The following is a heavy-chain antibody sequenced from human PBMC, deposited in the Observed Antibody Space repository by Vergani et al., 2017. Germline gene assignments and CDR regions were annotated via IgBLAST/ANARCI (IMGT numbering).Heavy chain of an antibody. D-gene: IGHD6-19*01. CDR3: ARARLRGSGRNWFDP. Sequence: VQLVESGGGVVQPGRSLRLSCAASGFTFSSYAMSWVRQAPGKGLEWVSAISGSGGSTYYADSVKGRFTISRDNSKNTLYLQMNSLRAEDTAVYYCARARLRGSGRNWFDPWGQGTLVTVSS. V-gene: IGHV3-23*04. CDR2: ISGSGGST. J-gene: IGHJ5*02. CDR1: GFTFSSYA.